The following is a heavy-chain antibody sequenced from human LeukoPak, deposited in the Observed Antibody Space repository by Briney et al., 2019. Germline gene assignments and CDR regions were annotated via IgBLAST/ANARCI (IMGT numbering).Heavy chain of an antibody. CDR2: INSIGSIT. J-gene: IGHJ4*02. V-gene: IGHV3-23*05. CDR3: AKLGGDTRFSRADY. Sequence: GGSLRLSCAASGFTFSNYAMTWVRQAPGKGLEWVSGINSIGSITYYADSVKGRFTISRDDSKNTLNLQMDNLRADDTAMYYCAKLGGDTRFSRADYWGQGTLVSVSS. CDR1: GFTFSNYA. D-gene: IGHD1-26*01.